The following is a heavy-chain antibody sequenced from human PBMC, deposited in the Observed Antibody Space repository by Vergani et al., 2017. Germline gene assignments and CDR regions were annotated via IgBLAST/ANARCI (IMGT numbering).Heavy chain of an antibody. CDR3: AKLQETAMEIDYFDY. CDR1: GFTFSSYA. V-gene: IGHV3-23*01. J-gene: IGHJ4*02. D-gene: IGHD5-18*01. Sequence: EVQLLESGGGLVQPGGSLRLSCAASGFTFSSYAMSWVRQAPGKGLEWVSAISGSGGSTSYADSVKGRFTIARDNSKNTLYLQMNSLRAEDTAVCYCAKLQETAMEIDYFDYWGQGTLVTVSS. CDR2: ISGSGGST.